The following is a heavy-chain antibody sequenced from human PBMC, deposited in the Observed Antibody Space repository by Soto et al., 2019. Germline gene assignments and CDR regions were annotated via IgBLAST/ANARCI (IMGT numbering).Heavy chain of an antibody. CDR3: AREKFVNYYSYYGMDA. Sequence: PGGSLRLSCAASGFTFSSYAMHWVRQAPGKGLEWVAVISYDGSNKYYADSVRGRFTISRDNSKNTLYLQMNSLRAEDTAVCYCAREKFVNYYSYYGMDAWGQGTTVTVS. V-gene: IGHV3-30-3*01. J-gene: IGHJ6*02. CDR2: ISYDGSNK. CDR1: GFTFSSYA.